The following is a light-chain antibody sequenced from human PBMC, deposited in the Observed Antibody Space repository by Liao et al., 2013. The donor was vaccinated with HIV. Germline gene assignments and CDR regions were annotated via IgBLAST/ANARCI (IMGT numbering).Light chain of an antibody. V-gene: IGLV3-25*03. CDR1: VLPKQY. CDR3: QSADFSGTYRL. CDR2: KDT. J-gene: IGLJ3*02. Sequence: SYELTQPPSVSVSPGQTARITCSGDVLPKQYAYWYQQKPGQAPVMVIYKDTVRPSGIPERFSGSTSGTTVTLTINGVQAEDEGDYYCQSADFSGTYRLFGGGTQPDRP.